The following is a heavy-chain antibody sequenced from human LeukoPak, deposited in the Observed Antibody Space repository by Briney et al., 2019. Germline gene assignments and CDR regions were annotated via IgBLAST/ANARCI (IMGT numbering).Heavy chain of an antibody. CDR1: GGTFSSYA. CDR3: ARGGGYSYGSHDY. V-gene: IGHV1-69*01. D-gene: IGHD5-18*01. Sequence: ASVKVSCKASGGTFSSYAISWVRQAPAQGLEWMGGIIPIFGTANYAQKFQGRVTITADESTSTAYMELSSLRSDDTAVYYCARGGGYSYGSHDYWGQGTLVTVSS. CDR2: IIPIFGTA. J-gene: IGHJ4*02.